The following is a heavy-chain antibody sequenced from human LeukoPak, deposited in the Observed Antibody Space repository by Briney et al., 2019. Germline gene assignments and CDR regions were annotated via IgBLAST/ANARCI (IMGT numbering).Heavy chain of an antibody. Sequence: PGGSLRLSCVASGFRFSGYVMKAVRQAPGKGLEWVSTISMSSSYIYYADSVRGRFTISRDNAKNSLYLQMTSLRAEDAAVYYCAREDYSSGNPTIDHWGQGTLVTVSS. V-gene: IGHV3-21*01. CDR2: ISMSSSYI. D-gene: IGHD3-10*01. J-gene: IGHJ4*02. CDR3: AREDYSSGNPTIDH. CDR1: GFRFSGYV.